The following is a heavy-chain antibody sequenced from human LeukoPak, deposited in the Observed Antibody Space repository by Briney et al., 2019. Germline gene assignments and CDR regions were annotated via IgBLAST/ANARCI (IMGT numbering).Heavy chain of an antibody. V-gene: IGHV3-49*04. J-gene: IGHJ4*02. Sequence: GRSLRLSCAASGFTFSSYGMHWVRQAPGKGLEWVGFIRSKAYGGTTEYAASVKGRFTISRDDSKSIAYLQMNSLKTEDTAVYYCTRDYGDYAYYFDYWGQGTLVTVSS. CDR1: GFTFSSYG. D-gene: IGHD4-17*01. CDR2: IRSKAYGGTT. CDR3: TRDYGDYAYYFDY.